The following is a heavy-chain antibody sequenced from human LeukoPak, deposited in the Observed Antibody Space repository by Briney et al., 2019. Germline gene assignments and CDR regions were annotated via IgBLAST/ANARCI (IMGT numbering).Heavy chain of an antibody. CDR2: INASNGNT. CDR1: GYTFTSYD. J-gene: IGHJ6*02. D-gene: IGHD2-15*01. V-gene: IGHV1-3*01. Sequence: ASVKVSCKASGYTFTSYDMHWVRQAPGQRLEWMGWINASNGNTKYSQKFQGGVTITRDTSASTAYMELSSLRSEDTAVYYCARDIVVVVAAHEGYYYYGMDVWGQGTTVTVSS. CDR3: ARDIVVVVAAHEGYYYYGMDV.